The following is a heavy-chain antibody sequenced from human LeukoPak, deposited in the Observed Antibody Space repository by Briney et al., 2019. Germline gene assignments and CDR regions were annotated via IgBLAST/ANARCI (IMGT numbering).Heavy chain of an antibody. D-gene: IGHD2-21*01. CDR1: GFTFRSYG. CDR2: IWYDGSNK. V-gene: IGHV3-33*01. Sequence: PGRSLRLSCAASGFTFRSYGMHWVRQAPGKGLEWVAVIWYDGSNKYYADSVKGRFTISRDNSKNTLYLQMNSLRAEDTAVYYCARVCGDCYYYGMDVWGKGTTVTVSS. J-gene: IGHJ6*04. CDR3: ARVCGDCYYYGMDV.